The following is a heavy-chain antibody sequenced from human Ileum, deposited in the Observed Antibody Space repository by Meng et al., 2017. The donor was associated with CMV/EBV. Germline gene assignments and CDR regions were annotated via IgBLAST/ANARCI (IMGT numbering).Heavy chain of an antibody. J-gene: IGHJ4*02. Sequence: GYTFTSYAIRWARQAPGLGFEWMGWINAAIGNALYSLRYQGGLTLTRDTYASTAYMELSSLRAEDTAIYYCARVYCSSTSCQDYFDYWGQGTLVTVSS. CDR1: GYTFTSYA. V-gene: IGHV1-3*01. CDR3: ARVYCSSTSCQDYFDY. CDR2: INAAIGNA. D-gene: IGHD2-2*01.